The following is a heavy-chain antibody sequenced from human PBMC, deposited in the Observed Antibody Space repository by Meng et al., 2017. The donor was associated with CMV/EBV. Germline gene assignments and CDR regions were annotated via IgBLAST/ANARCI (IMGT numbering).Heavy chain of an antibody. V-gene: IGHV3-11*04. CDR1: GFTFSDYY. J-gene: IGHJ5*02. D-gene: IGHD2-15*01. CDR3: ARGGRSVVGVYDP. Sequence: GGPLRLSFAASGFTFSDYYMSWIRQAPGKGLEWVSYISSSGSTIYYADSVKVRFTISRDNAKNSLYLQMNSLRAEDTAVYYCARGGRSVVGVYDPWGQGTLVTVSS. CDR2: ISSSGSTI.